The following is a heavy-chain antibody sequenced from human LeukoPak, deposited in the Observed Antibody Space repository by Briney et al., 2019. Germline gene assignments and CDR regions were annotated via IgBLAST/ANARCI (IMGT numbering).Heavy chain of an antibody. Sequence: GGYLRLYCVASGFNLSTYAMHWVRQAQGTGLEYVSGITSNGGSTYYANSVKGRFTISRDNSKNTLYLQMGSLRAEDKAVYYCARGARGLQPSTFDYWGQGTLVTVSS. J-gene: IGHJ4*02. CDR3: ARGARGLQPSTFDY. V-gene: IGHV3-64*01. CDR2: ITSNGGST. CDR1: GFNLSTYA. D-gene: IGHD5-24*01.